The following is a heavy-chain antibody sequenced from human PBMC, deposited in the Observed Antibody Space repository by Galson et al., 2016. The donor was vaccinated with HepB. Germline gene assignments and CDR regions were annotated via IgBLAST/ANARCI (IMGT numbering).Heavy chain of an antibody. CDR1: GFTFSSYA. Sequence: SLRLSCAAAGFTFSSYAMSWVRKAPGQGLVWVSTFSGSGGSTSYAVSVKWRFTTSGDNSKNTLYLQMNSLRAEDTAVYYCAKGRDPYYDILTDYSSPDIWGQGTMVTVSS. CDR3: AKGRDPYYDILTDYSSPDI. V-gene: IGHV3-23*01. CDR2: FSGSGGST. D-gene: IGHD3-9*01. J-gene: IGHJ3*02.